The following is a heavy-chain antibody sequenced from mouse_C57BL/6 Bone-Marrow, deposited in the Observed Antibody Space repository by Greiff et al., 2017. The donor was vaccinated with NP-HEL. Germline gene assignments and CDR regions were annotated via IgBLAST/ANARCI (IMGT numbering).Heavy chain of an antibody. Sequence: EVQVVESGEGLVKPGGSLKLSCAASGFTFSSYAMSWVRQTPEKRLEWVAYISSGGDYIYYADTVKGRFTISRDNARNTLYLQMSSLKSEDTAMYYCTRVRGYYYGSNLAWFAYWGQGNLVTGSA. CDR3: TRVRGYYYGSNLAWFAY. CDR1: GFTFSSYA. D-gene: IGHD1-1*01. V-gene: IGHV5-9-1*02. CDR2: ISSGGDYI. J-gene: IGHJ3*01.